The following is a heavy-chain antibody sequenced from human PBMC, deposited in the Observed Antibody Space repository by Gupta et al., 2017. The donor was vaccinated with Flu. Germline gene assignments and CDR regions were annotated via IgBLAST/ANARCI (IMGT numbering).Heavy chain of an antibody. Sequence: QVQLQESGPGLVKPSETLSLTCTVSGGYIGSEYWSWVRQPPGKGLEWIAFMYNSGSTKYNPSLKSRVTVSVDTSRKKFSLKLNSVTAADTAVYFCARDGSGRSFQIWGQGTMVTVSS. D-gene: IGHD6-19*01. CDR2: MYNSGST. CDR3: ARDGSGRSFQI. J-gene: IGHJ3*02. CDR1: GGYIGSEY. V-gene: IGHV4-4*08.